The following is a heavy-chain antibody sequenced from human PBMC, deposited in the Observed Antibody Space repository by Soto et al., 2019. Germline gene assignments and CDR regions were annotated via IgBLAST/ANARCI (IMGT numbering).Heavy chain of an antibody. J-gene: IGHJ6*02. V-gene: IGHV4-59*01. CDR1: GGYISSYY. CDR3: ARDSGSSSWYGMDV. Sequence: ETLSLTCPVSGGYISSYYGSWIRQPPGKGLEWIGYIYYSGSTNYNPSLKSRVTISVDTSKNQFSLKLSSVTAADTAVYYCARDSGSSSWYGMDVWGQGTTVNLSS. D-gene: IGHD6-13*01. CDR2: IYYSGST.